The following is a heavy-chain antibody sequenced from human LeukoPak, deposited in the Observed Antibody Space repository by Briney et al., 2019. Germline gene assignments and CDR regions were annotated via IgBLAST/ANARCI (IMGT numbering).Heavy chain of an antibody. CDR3: ARTSLGAMALGY. V-gene: IGHV3-23*01. CDR2: ISGSGGST. J-gene: IGHJ4*02. CDR1: GFTFSSSA. Sequence: PGGSLRLSCAASGFTFSSSAMSWVRQAPGKGLEWVSAISGSGGSTYYADSVKGRFTISRDNSKNTLYLQMNSLRAEDTAVYYCARTSLGAMALGYWGQGTLVTVSS. D-gene: IGHD5-18*01.